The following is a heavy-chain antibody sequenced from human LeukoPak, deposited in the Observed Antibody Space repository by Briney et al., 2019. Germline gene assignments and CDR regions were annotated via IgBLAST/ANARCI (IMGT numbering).Heavy chain of an antibody. CDR2: IYPGDSDT. CDR1: GYIFTSYW. J-gene: IGHJ6*03. Sequence: GESLKISRKASGYIFTSYWIAWVRQMPGKGLEWMGIIYPGDSDTRYSPSFQGQVTISADKSISTAYLQWSSLKAPDTAMYYCVRHAGGYMYGSGYYSYYYMDVWGKGTTVTVSS. CDR3: VRHAGGYMYGSGYYSYYYMDV. D-gene: IGHD5-18*01. V-gene: IGHV5-51*01.